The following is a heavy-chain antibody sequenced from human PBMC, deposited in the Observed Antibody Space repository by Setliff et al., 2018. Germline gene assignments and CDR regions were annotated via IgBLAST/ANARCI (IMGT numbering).Heavy chain of an antibody. J-gene: IGHJ4*02. Sequence: RLSCAASGFTFNKYWMSWVRQDPEKGLEWLANLNQDGSETYYVDSVKGRFTISRDNAKNSLYLQMNGLRAEDTAVYYCTKGGTQDFDYWGQGTLVTVSS. CDR1: GFTFNKYW. D-gene: IGHD3-16*01. V-gene: IGHV3-7*01. CDR2: LNQDGSET. CDR3: TKGGTQDFDY.